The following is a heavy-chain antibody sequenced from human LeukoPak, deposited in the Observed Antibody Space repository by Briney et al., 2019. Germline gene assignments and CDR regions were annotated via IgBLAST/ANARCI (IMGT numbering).Heavy chain of an antibody. CDR2: IYCSGSN. J-gene: IGHJ3*02. Sequence: PSETLSLTCTVSGGSISSYYWSWVRQPPGKGLEWIGYIYCSGSNNYNPSLTRRVTISVDTTKNQYSLKLSSVNAAETAVYYCARLGATQPARAFDSWGQGTMVTVSS. D-gene: IGHD1-26*01. CDR1: GGSISSYY. CDR3: ARLGATQPARAFDS. V-gene: IGHV4-59*01.